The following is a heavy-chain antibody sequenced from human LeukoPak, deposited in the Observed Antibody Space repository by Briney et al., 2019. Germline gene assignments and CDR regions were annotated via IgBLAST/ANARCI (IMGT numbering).Heavy chain of an antibody. CDR3: ARDQREGLLWFGGHTLYGMDV. Sequence: GGSLRLSCAASGFTFSSYWMHWVRQAPGKGLVWVSRINSDGSSTSYADSVKGRFTISRDNAKNTLYLQMNSLRAEDTAVYYCARDQREGLLWFGGHTLYGMDVWGQGATVTVSS. CDR2: INSDGSST. V-gene: IGHV3-74*01. J-gene: IGHJ6*02. D-gene: IGHD3-10*01. CDR1: GFTFSSYW.